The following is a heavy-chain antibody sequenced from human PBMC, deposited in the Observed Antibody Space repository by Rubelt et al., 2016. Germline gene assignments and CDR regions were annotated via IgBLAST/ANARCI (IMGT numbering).Heavy chain of an antibody. V-gene: IGHV4-39*07. CDR2: IHYSGTT. CDR1: GGSISSSSSY. Sequence: QLQLQESGPGLVKPSETLSLPCTVSGGSISSSSSYWGWIRQPPGKVLEWIGSIHYSGTTYYNPSVTRRVSRVLGTAKKPLPRRRSSVTATEKAGYYCSRQTWGHFGRTQGRFGNWGQGTLVTVSS. D-gene: IGHD3-3*01. J-gene: IGHJ4*02. CDR3: SRQTWGHFGRTQGRFGN.